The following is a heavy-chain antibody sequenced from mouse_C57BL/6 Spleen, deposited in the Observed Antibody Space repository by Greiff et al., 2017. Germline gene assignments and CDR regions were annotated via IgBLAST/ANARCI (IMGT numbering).Heavy chain of an antibody. CDR1: GYTFTSYW. CDR2: INPKCSYT. J-gene: IGHJ1*03. V-gene: IGHV1-7*01. Sequence: QVQLQQSGAELVNPGASVKLSCKASGYTFTSYWMPWVKQRPGQGLEWIGCINPKCSYTNYNQKFKDKATLTADKSSSTAYMQLSSLPCEDSAVYYGAVETPGVARYFEGWGTGTTVNVSS. CDR3: AVETPGVARYFEG.